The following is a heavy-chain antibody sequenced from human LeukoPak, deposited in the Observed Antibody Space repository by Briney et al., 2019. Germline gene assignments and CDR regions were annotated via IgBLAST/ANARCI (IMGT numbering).Heavy chain of an antibody. J-gene: IGHJ6*02. Sequence: GASVKVSCKASGYTFTSYGISWVRQAPGQGLEWMGWINAYNGNTNYAQKLQGRVTMTTDTSTSTAYMELRSLRSDDTAVYYCARDINEPHSGYDWGSYYYYYGMDVWGQGTTVTVSS. V-gene: IGHV1-18*01. CDR2: INAYNGNT. D-gene: IGHD5-12*01. CDR3: ARDINEPHSGYDWGSYYYYYGMDV. CDR1: GYTFTSYG.